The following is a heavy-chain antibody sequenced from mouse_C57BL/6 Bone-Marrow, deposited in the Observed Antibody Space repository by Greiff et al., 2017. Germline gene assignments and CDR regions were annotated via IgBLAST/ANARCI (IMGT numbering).Heavy chain of an antibody. D-gene: IGHD1-1*01. CDR3: ARQNYYGSRAWFAY. CDR1: GFTFSSYG. J-gene: IGHJ3*01. CDR2: ISSGGSYT. Sequence: EVKLVESGGDLVKPGGSLKLSCAASGFTFSSYGMSWVRQTPDKRLEWVATISSGGSYTYYPDSVKGRFTISRDNAKNTLYLQMSSLKSEDTAMYYCARQNYYGSRAWFAYWGQGTLVTVSA. V-gene: IGHV5-6*01.